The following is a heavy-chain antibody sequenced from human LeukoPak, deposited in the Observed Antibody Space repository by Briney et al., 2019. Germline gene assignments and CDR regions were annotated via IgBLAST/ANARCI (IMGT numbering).Heavy chain of an antibody. Sequence: MTSETLSLTCTVSGGSISSYYWSWIRQPAGKGLEWTGRTYTSGSTNYNPSLKSRVTMSVDTSKNQFSLKLSSVTAADTTVYYCASSLFLAASPYYFDYWGQGTLVTVSS. CDR1: GGSISSYY. V-gene: IGHV4-4*07. CDR3: ASSLFLAASPYYFDY. CDR2: TYTSGST. J-gene: IGHJ4*02. D-gene: IGHD6-13*01.